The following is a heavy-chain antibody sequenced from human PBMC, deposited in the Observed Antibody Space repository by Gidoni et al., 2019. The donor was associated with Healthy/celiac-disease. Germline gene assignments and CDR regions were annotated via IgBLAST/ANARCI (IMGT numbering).Heavy chain of an antibody. J-gene: IGHJ4*02. CDR3: ARDPYYDSSGYSSGTDY. Sequence: EVQLVESGGGLVQPGGSLRRSCAAPGFTLSSDWMSWVRKAPGKGLEWVANIQQDGSERYYVDSVKGRFTSSRDHAKNSLYLQMDGLRAEYTAVYYCARDPYYDSSGYSSGTDYWGQGTLVTVSS. CDR2: IQQDGSER. CDR1: GFTLSSDW. V-gene: IGHV3-7*01. D-gene: IGHD3-22*01.